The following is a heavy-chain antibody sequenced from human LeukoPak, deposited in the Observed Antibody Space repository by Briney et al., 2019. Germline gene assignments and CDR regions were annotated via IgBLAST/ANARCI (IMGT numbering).Heavy chain of an antibody. CDR3: ARDTNSGSYYDKFDY. Sequence: GRYLRLCCAASGFTFSSYALLWVRPAPGKGLEWVAVLSYDGSNKYYADSVKGRFTISRDNSKNTLYLQMNSLRAEDTAVYYCARDTNSGSYYDKFDYWGQGTLVTVSS. CDR1: GFTFSSYA. D-gene: IGHD1-26*01. CDR2: LSYDGSNK. J-gene: IGHJ4*02. V-gene: IGHV3-30-3*01.